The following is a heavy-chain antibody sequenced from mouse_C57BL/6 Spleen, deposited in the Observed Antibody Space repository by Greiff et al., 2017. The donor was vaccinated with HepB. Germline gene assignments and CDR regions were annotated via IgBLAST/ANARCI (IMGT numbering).Heavy chain of an antibody. J-gene: IGHJ1*03. CDR2: ISDGGSYT. CDR1: GFTFSSYA. D-gene: IGHD6-1*01. Sequence: DVHLVESGGGLVKPGGSLKLSCAASGFTFSSYAMSWVRQTPEKRLEWVATISDGGSYTYYPDNVKGRFTISRDNAKNNLYLQMSHLKSEDTAMYYCARDPTTGDWYVDVWGTGTTVTVSS. V-gene: IGHV5-4*01. CDR3: ARDPTTGDWYVDV.